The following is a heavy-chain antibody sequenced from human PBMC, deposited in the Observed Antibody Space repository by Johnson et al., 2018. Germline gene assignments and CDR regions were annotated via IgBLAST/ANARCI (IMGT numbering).Heavy chain of an antibody. V-gene: IGHV3-30*03. CDR1: GFTFSSYG. Sequence: QVQLQESGGGVVQPGRSLRLSCAASGFTFSSYGMHWVRQAPGKGLEWVAVISYDGSNKYYADSVKGRFTISRDNSKHTLYLQINSLRAEDTAVYYCAVTTVTTRGYAFDIWGQGTMVTVSS. CDR2: ISYDGSNK. CDR3: AVTTVTTRGYAFDI. D-gene: IGHD4-17*01. J-gene: IGHJ3*02.